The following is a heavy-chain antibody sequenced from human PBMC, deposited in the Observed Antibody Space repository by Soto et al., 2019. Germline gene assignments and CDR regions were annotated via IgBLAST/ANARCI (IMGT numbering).Heavy chain of an antibody. V-gene: IGHV4-59*01. CDR3: ARAPRGNYGYPSYFDY. CDR1: GGSLSNNY. J-gene: IGHJ4*02. CDR2: IYYSGST. Sequence: PSETLSLTCTVSGGSLSNNYWNWMRQPPGKGLEWIGYIYYSGSTNYNPSLKSRVTISVDTSKNQFSLKLSSVTAADTAVYYCARAPRGNYGYPSYFDYWGRGTLVTVSS. D-gene: IGHD3-10*01.